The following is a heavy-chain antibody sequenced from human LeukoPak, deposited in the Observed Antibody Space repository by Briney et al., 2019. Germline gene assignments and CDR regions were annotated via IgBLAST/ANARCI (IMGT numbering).Heavy chain of an antibody. D-gene: IGHD6-19*01. CDR1: GGSISSSSYS. CDR3: ARARRPSGATHYSGGWYYFDQ. CDR2: IYYSGST. Sequence: PSETLSLTCTVSGGSISSSSYSWGWIRQPPGKGLEWIGSIYYSGSTYYNPSLKSRVTISVDTSKNQFSLELNSVTAADTAMYYCARARRPSGATHYSGGWYYFDQWGQGTLVTVSS. V-gene: IGHV4-39*01. J-gene: IGHJ4*02.